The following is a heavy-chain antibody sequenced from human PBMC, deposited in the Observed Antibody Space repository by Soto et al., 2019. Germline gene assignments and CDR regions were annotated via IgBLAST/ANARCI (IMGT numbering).Heavy chain of an antibody. CDR2: ISYDGGKK. Sequence: PGGSLSLSCAASGFTFSSYAMHWVRPAPGKGLEWVAVISYDGGKKYYADSVKGRFTISRDNSKNTLYVEMNSLSAEDTAVYYCAREGQPAAGTTPHNWGQGTLVTVSS. CDR1: GFTFSSYA. V-gene: IGHV3-30*04. J-gene: IGHJ4*02. D-gene: IGHD6-13*01. CDR3: AREGQPAAGTTPHN.